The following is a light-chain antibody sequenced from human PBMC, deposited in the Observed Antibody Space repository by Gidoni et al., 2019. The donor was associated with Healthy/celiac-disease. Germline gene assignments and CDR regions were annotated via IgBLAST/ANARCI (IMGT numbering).Light chain of an antibody. Sequence: EIVMTQSPATLSVSPGERATLSCRASQSVSSNLAWYQQKPGQAPRLLIYGASTRATGIPTRFSGSGSGTEFTLTISSLQSEDCAVYYCQQYNNWPPFTFXPXTKVDIK. CDR1: QSVSSN. CDR3: QQYNNWPPFT. CDR2: GAS. V-gene: IGKV3-15*01. J-gene: IGKJ3*01.